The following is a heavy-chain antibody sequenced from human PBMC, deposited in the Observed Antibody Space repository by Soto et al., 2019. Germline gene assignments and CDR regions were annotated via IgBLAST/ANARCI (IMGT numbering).Heavy chain of an antibody. D-gene: IGHD4-17*01. J-gene: IGHJ3*02. V-gene: IGHV1-69*13. Sequence: GASVKVSCKASGGTFSSYAISWVRKATGQGLEWMGGIIPIFGTANYAQKFQGRVTTTADESTSTAYMELSSLRSEDTAVYYCARGRRLRWNDAFDIWGQGTMVTVSS. CDR3: ARGRRLRWNDAFDI. CDR2: IIPIFGTA. CDR1: GGTFSSYA.